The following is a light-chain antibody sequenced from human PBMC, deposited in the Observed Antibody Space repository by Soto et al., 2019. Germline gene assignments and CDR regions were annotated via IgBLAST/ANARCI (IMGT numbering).Light chain of an antibody. CDR1: RSNIGNNY. CDR3: AAWDDSLSVYFV. Sequence: QSVLTQPPSASGTPGQWLTISCSGSRSNIGNNYVYWYQQLPGTAPKLLIYGDNQRPSGVPDRFSGSKSGTSASLAISGLRSEDEAVYSCAAWDDSLSVYFVFGTGTKVTVL. V-gene: IGLV1-47*01. J-gene: IGLJ1*01. CDR2: GDN.